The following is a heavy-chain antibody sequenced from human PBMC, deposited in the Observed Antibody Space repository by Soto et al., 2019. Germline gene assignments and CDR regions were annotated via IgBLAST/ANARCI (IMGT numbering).Heavy chain of an antibody. CDR1: GGSFSGYY. D-gene: IGHD2-21*02. J-gene: IGHJ4*02. Sequence: QVQLQQWGAGLLKPSETLSLTCAVYGGSFSGYYWSWIRQPPGKGREWIGEINHSGSTNYNPSLKSRVTISVDTSKYQFSLKLSSVTAADTAVYYCARGSGGNSNPYFDYWGQGTLVTVSS. CDR2: INHSGST. V-gene: IGHV4-34*01. CDR3: ARGSGGNSNPYFDY.